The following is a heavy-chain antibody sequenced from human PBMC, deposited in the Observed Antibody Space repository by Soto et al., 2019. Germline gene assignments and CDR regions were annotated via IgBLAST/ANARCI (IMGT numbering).Heavy chain of an antibody. CDR3: ARLWGSGYSSSWSNYYYYGMDV. CDR1: GFTFSSYG. CDR2: ISYDGSNK. V-gene: IGHV3-30*03. D-gene: IGHD6-13*01. J-gene: IGHJ6*02. Sequence: LRLSCAASGFTFSSYGMHWVRQAPGKGLEWVAVISYDGSNKYYADSVKGRFTISRGNSKNTLYLQMNSLRSEDTAVYYCARLWGSGYSSSWSNYYYYGMDVWGQGTTVTVSS.